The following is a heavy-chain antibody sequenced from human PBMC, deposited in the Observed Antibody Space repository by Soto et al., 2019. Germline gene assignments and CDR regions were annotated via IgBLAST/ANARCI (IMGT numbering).Heavy chain of an antibody. CDR3: TKGVCTSCLPDGFDV. D-gene: IGHD2-2*01. CDR2: ISWNSGSI. Sequence: EVQLVESGGGLVQPGRSLILSCAGSGINFEDYAMHWVRQAPGRGLEWVSGISWNSGSIGYADSVKGRFTLSRDNAKNSLCLEMNNLGAEDTSLYYCTKGVCTSCLPDGFDVWGQGTMVTISS. CDR1: GINFEDYA. V-gene: IGHV3-9*01. J-gene: IGHJ3*01.